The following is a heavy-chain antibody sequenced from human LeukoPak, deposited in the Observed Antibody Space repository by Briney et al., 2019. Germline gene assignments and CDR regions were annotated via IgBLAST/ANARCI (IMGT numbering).Heavy chain of an antibody. Sequence: PGGSLRLSCAASGFTFSNYAMSWVRQAPGEGLEWVSAISGSGGSTYYADSVKGRFTVSRDFSKNTLYLQMNSLRAEDTAVYYCARGGWGFDYGDYDYWGQGTLVTISS. CDR3: ARGGWGFDYGDYDY. CDR2: ISGSGGST. CDR1: GFTFSNYA. V-gene: IGHV3-23*01. J-gene: IGHJ4*02. D-gene: IGHD4-17*01.